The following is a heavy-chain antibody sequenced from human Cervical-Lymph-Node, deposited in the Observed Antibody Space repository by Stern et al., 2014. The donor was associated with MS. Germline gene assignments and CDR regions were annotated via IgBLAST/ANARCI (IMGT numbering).Heavy chain of an antibody. V-gene: IGHV1-46*01. D-gene: IGHD1-26*01. Sequence: QVQLVESGAEVKKPGASVKVSCKASGYTFTSYYMHWVRQAPGQGLEWMGIINPSGGSTSYSQKFQGRVTMTRDTSTSTVYMELSSLRSEDTAVYYCARVGWELLDAFDIWGQGTMVTVSS. J-gene: IGHJ3*02. CDR3: ARVGWELLDAFDI. CDR2: INPSGGST. CDR1: GYTFTSYY.